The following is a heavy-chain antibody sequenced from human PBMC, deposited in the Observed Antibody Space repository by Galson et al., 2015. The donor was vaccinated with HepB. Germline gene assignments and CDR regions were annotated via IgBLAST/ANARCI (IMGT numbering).Heavy chain of an antibody. J-gene: IGHJ6*03. D-gene: IGHD3-3*01. CDR2: INPNSGGT. Sequence: SVKVSCKASGYTFTGYYMHWVRQAPGQGLEWMGRINPNSGGTNYAQKFQGRVTMTRDTSISTAYMELSRLRSDDTAVYYCARGISYDFWSGYLTQYYYYYYMDVWGKGTTVTVSS. V-gene: IGHV1-2*06. CDR1: GYTFTGYY. CDR3: ARGISYDFWSGYLTQYYYYYYMDV.